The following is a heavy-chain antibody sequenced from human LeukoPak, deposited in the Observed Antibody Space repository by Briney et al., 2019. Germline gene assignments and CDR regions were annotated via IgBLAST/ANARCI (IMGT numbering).Heavy chain of an antibody. V-gene: IGHV1-46*01. Sequence: ASVKVSCKASGYTFTSYYMHWVRQAPGQGLEWMGIINPSGGSTSYAQKFQGRVTMTRDMSTSTVYMELSRLRSDDTAVYYCARDRVVGGSGSWNFDYWGQGTLVTVSS. D-gene: IGHD3-10*01. CDR1: GYTFTSYY. CDR3: ARDRVVGGSGSWNFDY. J-gene: IGHJ4*02. CDR2: INPSGGST.